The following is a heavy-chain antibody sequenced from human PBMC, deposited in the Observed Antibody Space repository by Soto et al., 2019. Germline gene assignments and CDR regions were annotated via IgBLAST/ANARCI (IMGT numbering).Heavy chain of an antibody. Sequence: EVQLLESGGGLVQPGRSLRLSCAASGFTFSSYAMNWDRQAPGKGLEWVSAMSGTGGSTYYADSVKGRFTISRDNSKNTLYLQMNSLRVEDTAVFHCAKAGFSSGWSPSYFDYWGQGTLVTGSS. CDR2: MSGTGGST. J-gene: IGHJ4*02. D-gene: IGHD6-19*01. CDR3: AKAGFSSGWSPSYFDY. CDR1: GFTFSSYA. V-gene: IGHV3-23*01.